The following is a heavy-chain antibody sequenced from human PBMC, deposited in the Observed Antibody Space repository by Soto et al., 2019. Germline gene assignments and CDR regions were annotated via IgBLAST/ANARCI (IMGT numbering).Heavy chain of an antibody. J-gene: IGHJ3*02. CDR1: GFTFSKYG. V-gene: IGHV3-33*01. D-gene: IGHD1-1*01. Sequence: QVQLVESGGGVVQPGRSLRLSCAASGFTFSKYGFHWVRQAPGKGLEWVAVIVNDGSEKYHADSVEGRFTISRANSKDTLFLQMNSLRAEDTAVYYCARDDAFQNENGFDIWGQGTMVTVSS. CDR3: ARDDAFQNENGFDI. CDR2: IVNDGSEK.